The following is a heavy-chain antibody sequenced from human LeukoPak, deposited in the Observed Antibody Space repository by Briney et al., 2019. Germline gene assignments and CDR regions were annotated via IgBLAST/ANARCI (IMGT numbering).Heavy chain of an antibody. Sequence: GGSLRLSCAASGFTFSTYSMHWVRQAPGKGLEWVAVIWYDGSNKYYADSVKGRFTISRDNSRNTLYLQMNSLRAEDTAVYYCARDSGAAADSDAFDIWGQGTMVTVSS. D-gene: IGHD6-13*01. CDR2: IWYDGSNK. CDR3: ARDSGAAADSDAFDI. V-gene: IGHV3-33*08. J-gene: IGHJ3*02. CDR1: GFTFSTYS.